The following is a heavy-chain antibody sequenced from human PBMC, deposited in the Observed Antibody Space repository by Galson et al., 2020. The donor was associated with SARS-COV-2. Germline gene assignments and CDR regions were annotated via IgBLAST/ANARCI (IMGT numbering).Heavy chain of an antibody. V-gene: IGHV3-21*01. Sequence: GESLKNSCSASGFSFRNYGMNWVRQAPGKGLEWVSSIQSGGYTYYADSVKGLFTISRDNAKNFLYLQMDSLRAEDTALYSCATPFAGAHNPGYFFDSWGQGTLVTVAS. D-gene: IGHD1-1*01. CDR3: ATPFAGAHNPGYFFDS. J-gene: IGHJ4*02. CDR1: GFSFRNYG. CDR2: IQSGGYT.